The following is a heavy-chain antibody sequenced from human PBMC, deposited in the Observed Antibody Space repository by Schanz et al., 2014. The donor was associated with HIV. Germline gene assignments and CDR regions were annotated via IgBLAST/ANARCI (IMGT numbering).Heavy chain of an antibody. CDR3: ARGGILLLRGVSNWFDP. CDR1: GGSFSGYF. D-gene: IGHD3-10*01. J-gene: IGHJ5*02. CDR2: ISHSGTT. V-gene: IGHV4-34*01. Sequence: QVQLHQSGAGLLKPSETLSLTCAVYGGSFSGYFWSWVRQSPGKGLEWIGEISHSGTTNYNPSLRSRVSMSVDTPKNKFSVNLKSMTAADTAVYYCARGGILLLRGVSNWFDPWGQGTLVIVSS.